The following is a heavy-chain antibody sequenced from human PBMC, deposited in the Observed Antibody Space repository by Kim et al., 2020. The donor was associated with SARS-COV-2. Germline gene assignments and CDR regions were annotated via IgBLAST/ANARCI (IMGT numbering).Heavy chain of an antibody. D-gene: IGHD3-16*01. V-gene: IGHV3-49*04. CDR2: IRSKTYGGTT. J-gene: IGHJ4*02. CDR1: GFTFSDYA. CDR3: ARYDGPFDY. Sequence: GGSLRLSCTASGFTFSDYAMGWVRQAPGKGLEWVCLIRSKTYGGTTEYAASVKGRFTISRDDSKSIAYLQMNSLKIEDTAVYYCARYDGPFDYWGQGTLVTVSS.